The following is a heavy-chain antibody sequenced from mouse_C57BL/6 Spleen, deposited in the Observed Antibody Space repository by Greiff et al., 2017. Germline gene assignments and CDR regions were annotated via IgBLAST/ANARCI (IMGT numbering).Heavy chain of an antibody. CDR2: IDPENGDT. J-gene: IGHJ3*01. CDR1: GFNIKDDY. V-gene: IGHV14-4*01. CDR3: TTYDYDGAWFVY. Sequence: VQLQQSGAELVRPGASVKLSCTASGFNIKDDYMHWVKQRPEQGLEWIGWIDPENGDTEYASKFQGKATITADTSSNTAYLQLSSLTSEDTAVYYCTTYDYDGAWFVYWGQGTLVTVSA. D-gene: IGHD2-4*01.